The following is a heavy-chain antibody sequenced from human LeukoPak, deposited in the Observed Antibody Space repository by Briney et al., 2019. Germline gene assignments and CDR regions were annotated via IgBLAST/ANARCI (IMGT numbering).Heavy chain of an antibody. V-gene: IGHV3-7*01. Sequence: GGSLRLSCAASGFTFSSYWMSWVRQAPGKGLEWVANIKQDGSEKYYVDSVKGRFTISRDNTKNSLYPQMSSLRAEDTAVYYCAREYCSGGTCYSPGYWGQGTLVTVSA. D-gene: IGHD2-15*01. J-gene: IGHJ4*02. CDR3: AREYCSGGTCYSPGY. CDR1: GFTFSSYW. CDR2: IKQDGSEK.